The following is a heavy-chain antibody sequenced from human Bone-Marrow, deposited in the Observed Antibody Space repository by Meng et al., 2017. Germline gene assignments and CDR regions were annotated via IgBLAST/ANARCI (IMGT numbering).Heavy chain of an antibody. CDR2: INAYNGNT. J-gene: IGHJ4*02. V-gene: IGHV1-18*01. CDR1: GYTLSSDG. Sequence: QVQLVPSGAEVKKPGASVKVSCEASGYTLSSDGFSWVRQAPGQGLEWMGWINAYNGNTDYAQKFQGRVTMTTDTSTSTAYMELRSLRSDDTAVYYCATRGNPYLNCWGQGTLVTVSS. CDR3: ATRGNPYLNC.